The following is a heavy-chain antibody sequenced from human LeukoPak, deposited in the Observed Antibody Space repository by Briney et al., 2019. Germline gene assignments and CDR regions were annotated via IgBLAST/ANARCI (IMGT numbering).Heavy chain of an antibody. CDR2: IYYSGST. V-gene: IGHV4-39*01. J-gene: IGHJ3*02. D-gene: IGHD2-2*01. CDR1: GGSISSSSYY. CDR3: ARHTCSSTSCQGARLDAFDI. Sequence: SETLSLTCTVSGGSISSSSYYWGWIRQPPGKGLEWIGSIYYSGSTYYNPSLKSRVTISVDTSKNQFSLKLSSVTAADTAVYYCARHTCSSTSCQGARLDAFDIWGQGTMVTVSS.